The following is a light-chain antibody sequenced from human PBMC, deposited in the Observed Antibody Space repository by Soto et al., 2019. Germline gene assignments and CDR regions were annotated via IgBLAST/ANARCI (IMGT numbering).Light chain of an antibody. J-gene: IGKJ1*01. V-gene: IGKV1-39*01. CDR1: QSIRNN. CDR3: QLGCLRPRT. Sequence: IQMTQSPSSLSASVGDRVTITCRASQSIRNNLNWYQQRPGKAPKLLMYTTSNLERGVPARCSGSGSGSDFTLTINKLQPEDCGTYFYQLGCLRPRTFGLGTPVEGK. CDR2: TTS.